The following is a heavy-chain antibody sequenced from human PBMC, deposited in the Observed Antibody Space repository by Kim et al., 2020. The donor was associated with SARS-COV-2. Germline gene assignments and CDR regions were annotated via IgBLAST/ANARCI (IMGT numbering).Heavy chain of an antibody. D-gene: IGHD3-10*01. CDR2: SRKRVDSYAT. Sequence: GGSLRLSCATSGFTFSDNHMDWVRQAPGKGLEWVGRSRKRVDSYATESAASGKGRSAISSEASRNSLFMQLTALTPGATAWSTVEERRGAISSDPWGRGT. V-gene: IGHV3-72*01. CDR3: EERRGAISSDP. CDR1: GFTFSDNH. J-gene: IGHJ5*02.